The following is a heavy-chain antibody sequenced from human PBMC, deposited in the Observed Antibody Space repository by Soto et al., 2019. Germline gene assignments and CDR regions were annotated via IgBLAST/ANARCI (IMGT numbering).Heavy chain of an antibody. J-gene: IGHJ4*02. D-gene: IGHD4-4*01. CDR3: TCHPPRGDYNKYARNY. V-gene: IGHV3-7*03. CDR1: GFTFMRFW. Sequence: PGGPLRPSWAAPGFTFMRFWMGWGRQGPGEGLEWVANIKEDGSEKYYVDSVKGRFTISRDNAKNSLFLQMNSLRAEDTAVYFCTCHPPRGDYNKYARNYWGQGTQVTSPQ. CDR2: IKEDGSEK.